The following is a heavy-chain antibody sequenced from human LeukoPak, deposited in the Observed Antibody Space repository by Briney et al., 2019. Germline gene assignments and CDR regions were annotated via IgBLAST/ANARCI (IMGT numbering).Heavy chain of an antibody. J-gene: IGHJ5*02. V-gene: IGHV3-30*01. CDR3: ARDSSYCSSTSCSNWFDP. Sequence: GGSLRLSCAASGFTFSGYAMHWVRQAPGKGLEWVAVISYDGSNKYYADSVKGRFTISRDNSKNTLYLQMNSLRAEDTAVYYCARDSSYCSSTSCSNWFDPWGQGTLVTVSS. D-gene: IGHD2-2*01. CDR2: ISYDGSNK. CDR1: GFTFSGYA.